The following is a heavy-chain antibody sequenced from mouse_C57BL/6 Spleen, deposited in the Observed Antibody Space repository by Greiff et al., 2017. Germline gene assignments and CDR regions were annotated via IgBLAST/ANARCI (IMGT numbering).Heavy chain of an antibody. CDR2: IDPENGDT. J-gene: IGHJ3*01. CDR1: GFNIKDDY. V-gene: IGHV14-4*01. CDR3: TTVYYYGSSPFAY. D-gene: IGHD1-1*01. Sequence: DVKLVESGAELVRPGASVKLSCTASGFNIKDDYMHWVKQRPEQGLEWIGWIDPENGDTEYASKFQGKATITADTSSNTAYLQLSSLTSEDTAVYYCTTVYYYGSSPFAYWGQGTLVTVSA.